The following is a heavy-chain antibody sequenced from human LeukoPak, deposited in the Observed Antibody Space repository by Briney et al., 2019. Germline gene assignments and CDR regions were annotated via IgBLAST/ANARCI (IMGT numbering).Heavy chain of an antibody. D-gene: IGHD5-12*01. V-gene: IGHV4-61*02. J-gene: IGHJ4*02. Sequence: KPSQTLSLTCTVSGGSISSGSYYWSWIRQPAGKGLEWIGRIYTSGSTNYNPSLKSRVTISVDTSKNQFSLKLSSVTAADTAVYYCARKSDDGATFDSWGQGTPVTVSS. CDR2: IYTSGST. CDR3: ARKSDDGATFDS. CDR1: GGSISSGSYY.